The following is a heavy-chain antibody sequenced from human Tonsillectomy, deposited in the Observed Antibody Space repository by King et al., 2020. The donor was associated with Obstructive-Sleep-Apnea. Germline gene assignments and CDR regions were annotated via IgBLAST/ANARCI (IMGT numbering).Heavy chain of an antibody. D-gene: IGHD4-11*01. J-gene: IGHJ6*02. CDR1: GGTFSSYA. CDR3: ATKIGSLDYSNYGRWDYYYGMDV. V-gene: IGHV1-69*01. Sequence: QEQLVQSGAEVKKPGSSVKVSCKASGGTFSSYAISWVRQAPGQGLEWMGGIIPIFGTANYAQKFQGRVTITADESTSTAYMELSSLRSEDTAVYYCATKIGSLDYSNYGRWDYYYGMDVWGQGTTVTVSS. CDR2: IIPIFGTA.